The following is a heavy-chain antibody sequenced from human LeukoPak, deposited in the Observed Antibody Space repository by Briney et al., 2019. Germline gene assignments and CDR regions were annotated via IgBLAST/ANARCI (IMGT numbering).Heavy chain of an antibody. Sequence: SETLSLTCTVSGGSIGSYYWSWIRQPPGKGLEWIGYIYYSGSTIYNPSLKSRVTMSVDTSKNQFSLKLSSVTATDTAVYYCARTMTTVTSNWFDPWGQGTLVTVSS. V-gene: IGHV4-59*01. D-gene: IGHD4-17*01. CDR3: ARTMTTVTSNWFDP. CDR2: IYYSGST. J-gene: IGHJ5*02. CDR1: GGSIGSYY.